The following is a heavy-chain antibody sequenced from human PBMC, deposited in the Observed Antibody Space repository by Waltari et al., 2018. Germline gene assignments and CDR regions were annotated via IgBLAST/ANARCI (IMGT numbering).Heavy chain of an antibody. CDR1: GFTFSSSA. J-gene: IGHJ6*03. D-gene: IGHD2-8*01. CDR3: AKGGYCTNGVRENYYMDV. CDR2: IWYDGSNK. V-gene: IGHV3-30*18. Sequence: QVQLVESGGGVVQPGRSLRLSCAASGFTFSSSAIPGVRPAPVQGLEWVAVIWYDGSNKYYADSVKGRFTISRDNSKNTLYLQMNSLRAEDTAMYYCAKGGYCTNGVRENYYMDVWGKGTTVTVSS.